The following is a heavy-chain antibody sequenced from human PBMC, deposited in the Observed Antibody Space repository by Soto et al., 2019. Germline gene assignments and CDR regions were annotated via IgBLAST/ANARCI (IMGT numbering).Heavy chain of an antibody. D-gene: IGHD2-2*01. CDR1: GFTFSTYA. CDR3: AKDGTAVPPREFDY. CDR2: ISGSGGTI. Sequence: GGSLRLSCAASGFTFSTYAMSWVRQALGKGLEWVSGISGSGGTIYHADSVKGRFTISRDNSKNTLYLQMNSLRVEDTAVYYCAKDGTAVPPREFDYWGQGTQVTVSS. J-gene: IGHJ4*02. V-gene: IGHV3-23*01.